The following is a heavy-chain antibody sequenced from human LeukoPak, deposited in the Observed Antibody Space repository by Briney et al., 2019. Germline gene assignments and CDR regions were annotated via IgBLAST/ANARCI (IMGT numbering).Heavy chain of an antibody. CDR1: GFTFSSYA. CDR3: AKAWGSSYYDSSGYWAFDT. J-gene: IGHJ3*02. Sequence: PGGSLRLSCAASGFTFSSYAMNWVRQAPGKGLEWVSGIIGSGGGTYYADSVKGRFTISRDNSKNTLYLQMNSLRAEDTAIYYCAKAWGSSYYDSSGYWAFDTWGQGTMVTVSS. V-gene: IGHV3-23*01. D-gene: IGHD3-22*01. CDR2: IIGSGGGT.